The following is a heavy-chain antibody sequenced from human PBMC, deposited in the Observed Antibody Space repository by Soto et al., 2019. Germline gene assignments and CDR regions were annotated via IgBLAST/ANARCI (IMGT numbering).Heavy chain of an antibody. Sequence: GGSLRLSCAASGFTFSSYWMSWVRQAPGKGLEWVANIKQDGSEKYYVDSVKGRFTISRDNAKNSLYLQMNSLRAEDTAVYYCARDRYYDFWSGLDWFDPWGQGTLVTVSS. V-gene: IGHV3-7*01. J-gene: IGHJ5*02. CDR3: ARDRYYDFWSGLDWFDP. CDR2: IKQDGSEK. D-gene: IGHD3-3*01. CDR1: GFTFSSYW.